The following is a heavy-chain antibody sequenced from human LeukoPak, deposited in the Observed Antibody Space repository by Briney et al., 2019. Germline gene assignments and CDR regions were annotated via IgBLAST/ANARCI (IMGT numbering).Heavy chain of an antibody. CDR3: ARANDNYYYYYMDV. D-gene: IGHD3-9*01. V-gene: IGHV3-7*01. J-gene: IGHJ6*03. Sequence: GGSLRLSCAASGFTFCSYWMSWVPQAPGKGREWVANIKQDGGEKYYVDSVKGRFTISRDTAKNSLYLQMNSLRAEDTAVYYCARANDNYYYYYMDVWGKGTTVTIS. CDR1: GFTFCSYW. CDR2: IKQDGGEK.